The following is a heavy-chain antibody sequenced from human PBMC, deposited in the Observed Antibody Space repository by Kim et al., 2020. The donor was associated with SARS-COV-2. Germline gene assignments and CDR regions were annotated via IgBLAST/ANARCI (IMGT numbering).Heavy chain of an antibody. CDR2: IYPGDSDT. V-gene: IGHV5-51*01. J-gene: IGHJ6*02. CDR3: ARTGGVPAAIPGFGYTIFGVVPQTYYYYYGMDV. CDR1: GYSFTSYW. D-gene: IGHD3-3*01. Sequence: GESLKISCKGSGYSFTSYWIGWVRQMPGKGLEWMGIIYPGDSDTRYSPSFQGQVTISADKSISTAYLQWSSLKASDTAMYYCARTGGVPAAIPGFGYTIFGVVPQTYYYYYGMDVWGQGTTVTVSS.